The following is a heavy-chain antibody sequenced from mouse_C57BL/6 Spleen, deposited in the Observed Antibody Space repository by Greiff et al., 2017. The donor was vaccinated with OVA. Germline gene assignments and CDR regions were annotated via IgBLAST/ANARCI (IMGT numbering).Heavy chain of an antibody. CDR2: ISSGSSTI. Sequence: EVMLVESGGGLVKPGGSLKLSCAASGFTFSDYGMHWVRQAPEKGLEWVAYISSGSSTIYYADTVKGRFTISRDNAKNTLFLQMTSLRSEDTAMDYCARPYGNYGYFDVWGTGTTVTVSS. CDR1: GFTFSDYG. J-gene: IGHJ1*03. CDR3: ARPYGNYGYFDV. V-gene: IGHV5-17*01. D-gene: IGHD2-10*02.